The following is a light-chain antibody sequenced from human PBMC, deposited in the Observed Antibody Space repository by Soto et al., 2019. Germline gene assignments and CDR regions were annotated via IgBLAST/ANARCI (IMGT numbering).Light chain of an antibody. Sequence: DIVMTQSPATLSVSPGEGATLSCRASQTISSNLAWYQQKPGQTPRLLIYGASTRAAGIPARFSGSGSGTDFTLTITSLQSEDFATYYCQQYWTFGQGTKVEIK. V-gene: IGKV3-15*01. CDR3: QQYWT. J-gene: IGKJ1*01. CDR2: GAS. CDR1: QTISSN.